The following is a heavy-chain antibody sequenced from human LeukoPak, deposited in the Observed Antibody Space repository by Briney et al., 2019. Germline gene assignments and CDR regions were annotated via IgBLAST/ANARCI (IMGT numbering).Heavy chain of an antibody. D-gene: IGHD2-15*01. J-gene: IGHJ4*02. Sequence: GASVKVSCKASGYTFTSYGISWVRQAPGQGLEWMGGIIPIFGTANYAQKFQGRVTITADESTSTAYMELSSLRSEDTAVYYCARAGILWFDYWGQGTLVTVSS. CDR2: IIPIFGTA. CDR1: GYTFTSYG. V-gene: IGHV1-69*13. CDR3: ARAGILWFDY.